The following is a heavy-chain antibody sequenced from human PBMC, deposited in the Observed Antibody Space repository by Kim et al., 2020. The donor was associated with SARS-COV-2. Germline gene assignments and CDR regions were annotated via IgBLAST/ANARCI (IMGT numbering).Heavy chain of an antibody. J-gene: IGHJ6*02. CDR1: GYSFTSYW. CDR3: VRHTIRPNYYEEGMDV. Sequence: GESLKISCKGSGYSFTSYWISWVRQMPGKGLEWMGRIDPSDSYTNYSPSFQGHVTISADKSISTAYLQWSSLKASDTAMYYCVRHTIRPNYYEEGMDVWGQGTTVTVSS. CDR2: IDPSDSYT. V-gene: IGHV5-10-1*01. D-gene: IGHD3-22*01.